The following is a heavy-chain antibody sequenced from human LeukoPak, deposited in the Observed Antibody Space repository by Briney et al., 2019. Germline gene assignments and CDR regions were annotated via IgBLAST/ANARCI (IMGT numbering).Heavy chain of an antibody. CDR2: ISWNSGSI. J-gene: IGHJ3*02. CDR1: GFTFDDYA. D-gene: IGHD2-8*01. CDR3: AKDVYANAFDI. Sequence: GGSLRLSCAASGFTFDDYAMHWVRQAPGKGLEWVSGISWNSGSIGYADSVKGRFTTSRDNAKNSLYLQMNSLRAEDTALYYCAKDVYANAFDIWGQGTMVTVSS. V-gene: IGHV3-9*01.